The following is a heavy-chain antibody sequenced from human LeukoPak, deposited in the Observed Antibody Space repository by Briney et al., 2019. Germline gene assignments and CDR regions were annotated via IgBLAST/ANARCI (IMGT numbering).Heavy chain of an antibody. D-gene: IGHD6-13*01. CDR1: GFTFSNYW. J-gene: IGHJ4*02. Sequence: AGGSLRLSCAASGFTFSNYWIHWVRQAPGKGLVWVSRINPAGNYANYADSVKGRFTISRDNSKNTLYLQMNSLRAEDTAVYYCAKAPGSSWPFDYWGQGTLVTVSS. V-gene: IGHV3-74*01. CDR3: AKAPGSSWPFDY. CDR2: INPAGNYA.